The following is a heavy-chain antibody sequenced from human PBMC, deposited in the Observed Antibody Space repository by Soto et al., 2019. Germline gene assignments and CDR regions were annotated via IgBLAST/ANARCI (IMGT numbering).Heavy chain of an antibody. Sequence: ASLRVDGKGAGYTFSDLWVHWERKTPGKGLEWMGGFDPEEDETIYAQKFKGRVAMTEDTSTDTAYMELSSLRSEDTAMYYCATGGGFGKWGHTPPFSYGMDVWGQGTAVTVSS. D-gene: IGHD3-10*01. CDR2: FDPEEDET. V-gene: IGHV1-24*01. CDR1: GYTFSDLW. J-gene: IGHJ6*02. CDR3: ATGGGFGKWGHTPPFSYGMDV.